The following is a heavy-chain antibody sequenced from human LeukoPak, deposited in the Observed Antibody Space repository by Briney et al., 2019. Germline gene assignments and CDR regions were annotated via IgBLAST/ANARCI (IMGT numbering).Heavy chain of an antibody. V-gene: IGHV4-38-2*01. Sequence: PSETLSLTCAVSGYSISSGYYWGWIRQPPGKGLEWIGSIYHSGSTYYNPSLKSRVTISVDTSKNQFSLKLSSVTAADTAVYYCARRRRNGHYGYWGQGTLVTVSS. J-gene: IGHJ4*02. CDR3: ARRRRNGHYGY. CDR2: IYHSGST. CDR1: GYSISSGYY. D-gene: IGHD4-17*01.